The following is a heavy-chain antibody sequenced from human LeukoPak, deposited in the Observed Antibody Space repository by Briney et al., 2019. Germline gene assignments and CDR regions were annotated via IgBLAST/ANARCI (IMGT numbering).Heavy chain of an antibody. CDR3: ARDLRSSGYYAFDY. Sequence: GASVKVSCKASGYSFSGYGMLWVRQAPGQGLEYMGWINTNTGNPTYAQGFTGRFVFSLDTSVNTAYLQISSLMAEDTAVYYCARDLRSSGYYAFDYWGQGTLVTVSS. CDR2: INTNTGNP. J-gene: IGHJ4*02. D-gene: IGHD3-22*01. V-gene: IGHV7-4-1*02. CDR1: GYSFSGYG.